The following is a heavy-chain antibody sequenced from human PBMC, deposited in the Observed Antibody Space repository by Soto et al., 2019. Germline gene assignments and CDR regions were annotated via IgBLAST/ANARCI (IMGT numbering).Heavy chain of an antibody. CDR1: GYTFNSYY. CDR3: ARGGYDWSFDL. CDR2: FNPSGGST. D-gene: IGHD5-18*01. Sequence: QVQLVQSGAEVKKPGASVKVSCKASGYTFNSYYIHWVRQAPGQGLDWMGIFNPSGGSTNYAQKLQVRVTLTRDTSTSTVYMALSSLRSQDTAIYYCARGGYDWSFDLWGRGTLVTVSS. J-gene: IGHJ2*01. V-gene: IGHV1-46*02.